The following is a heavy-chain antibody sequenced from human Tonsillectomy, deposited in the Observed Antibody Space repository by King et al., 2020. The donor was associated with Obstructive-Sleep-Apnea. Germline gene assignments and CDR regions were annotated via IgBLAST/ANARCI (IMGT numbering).Heavy chain of an antibody. J-gene: IGHJ4*02. CDR2: IKQDGSEK. V-gene: IGHV3-7*01. Sequence: EQLVQSGGGLVQPGGSLRLSCAAYGFTFSSYWMSWVRQAPGKGLEWVANIKQDGSEKYYVDSVKGRFTISRDNAKNSLYLQMNSLRAEDTAVYYCARAYFSGSYSFGYWGQGTLVTVSS. D-gene: IGHD1-26*01. CDR3: ARAYFSGSYSFGY. CDR1: GFTFSSYW.